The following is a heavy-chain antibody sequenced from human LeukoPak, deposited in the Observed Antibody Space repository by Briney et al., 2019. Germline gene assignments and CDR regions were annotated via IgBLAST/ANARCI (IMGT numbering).Heavy chain of an antibody. CDR1: GFTFSTCS. J-gene: IGHJ4*02. Sequence: GGSLRLSCAASGFTFSTCSMSWVRQAPGKGLEWVAVISYDGSNKYYADSVKGRFTISRDNSKNTLYLQMNSLRAEDTAVYYCARGGYSYGYDLWGQGTLVTVSS. D-gene: IGHD5-18*01. CDR3: ARGGYSYGYDL. CDR2: ISYDGSNK. V-gene: IGHV3-30-3*01.